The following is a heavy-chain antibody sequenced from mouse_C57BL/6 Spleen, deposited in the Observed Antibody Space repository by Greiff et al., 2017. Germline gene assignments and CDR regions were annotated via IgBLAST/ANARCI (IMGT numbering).Heavy chain of an antibody. Sequence: VQLQQPGAELVKPGASVKMSCKASGYTFTSYWITWVKQRPGQGLEWIGDIYPGSGSTNYNEKFKSKATLTVDTSSSTAYMQLSSLTAEDSAVYYCARGITGGSSYLDYWGQGTTLTVSS. J-gene: IGHJ2*01. CDR3: ARGITGGSSYLDY. V-gene: IGHV1-55*01. D-gene: IGHD1-1*01. CDR2: IYPGSGST. CDR1: GYTFTSYW.